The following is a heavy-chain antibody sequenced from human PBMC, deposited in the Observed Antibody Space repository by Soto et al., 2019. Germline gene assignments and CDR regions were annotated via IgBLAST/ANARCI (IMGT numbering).Heavy chain of an antibody. CDR1: GGSISSGGYY. Sequence: SETLSLTCTVSGGSISSGGYYWSWIRQHPGKGLEWIGYIYYSGSTYYNPSLKSRVTISVDTSKNQFSLKLSSVTAADTAVYYCARGAHDYGDYEAYYYYGMDVRGKGTPVTVS. V-gene: IGHV4-31*03. J-gene: IGHJ6*04. D-gene: IGHD4-17*01. CDR3: ARGAHDYGDYEAYYYYGMDV. CDR2: IYYSGST.